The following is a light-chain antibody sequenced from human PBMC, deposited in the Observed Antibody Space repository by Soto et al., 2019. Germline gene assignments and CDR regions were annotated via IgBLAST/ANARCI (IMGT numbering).Light chain of an antibody. J-gene: IGKJ2*01. Sequence: DIVMTQSPDSRAVSLGERATINCKSSQSVLHSSHNENYLVWYQQKPGQPPKLLIYWASTRESGVPDRFSGSGSGTDFTLTISSLQAEDVAVYYCQQYYSTPYTFGQGTKLEIK. V-gene: IGKV4-1*01. CDR3: QQYYSTPYT. CDR1: QSVLHSSHNENY. CDR2: WAS.